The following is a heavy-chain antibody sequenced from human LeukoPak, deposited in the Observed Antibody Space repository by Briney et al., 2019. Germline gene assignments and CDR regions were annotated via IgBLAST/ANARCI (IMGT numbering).Heavy chain of an antibody. CDR2: IYYSGST. D-gene: IGHD6-6*01. CDR3: ARVALYSSSSYWFDP. Sequence: NPSETLSLTCTVSGGSISSYYWSWIRQPPGKGLEWIGYIYYSGSTNYNPSLKSRVTISVDTSKNQFSLKLSSVTAAVTAVYYCARVALYSSSSYWFDPWGQGTLVTVSS. J-gene: IGHJ5*02. CDR1: GGSISSYY. V-gene: IGHV4-59*01.